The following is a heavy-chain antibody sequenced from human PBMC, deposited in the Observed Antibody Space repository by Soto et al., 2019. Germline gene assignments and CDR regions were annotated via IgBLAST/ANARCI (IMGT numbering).Heavy chain of an antibody. Sequence: EVQLVESGGGLVQPGGSLRLSCAASGFTVSSNYMSWVRQAPGKGLEWVSVIYSGGSTYYADSVKGRFTISRDNSKNTLDLQMSSLRADDTDVYYCARGATMALDYWGQGALGTVSS. J-gene: IGHJ4*02. D-gene: IGHD3-10*01. CDR3: ARGATMALDY. V-gene: IGHV3-66*01. CDR1: GFTVSSNY. CDR2: IYSGGST.